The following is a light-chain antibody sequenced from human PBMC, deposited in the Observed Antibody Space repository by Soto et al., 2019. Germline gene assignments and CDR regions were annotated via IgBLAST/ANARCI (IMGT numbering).Light chain of an antibody. V-gene: IGLV2-14*01. Sequence: SALTQPASVSGSPGQSITISCTGTSSDVGAYNYVSWYQHHPGKVPKLLIYEVTNRPSGVSDRFSGSKSGNTASLTISGLQAEDEADYYCSSYTSSSTLYVFGTGTKVTV. J-gene: IGLJ1*01. CDR2: EVT. CDR1: SSDVGAYNY. CDR3: SSYTSSSTLYV.